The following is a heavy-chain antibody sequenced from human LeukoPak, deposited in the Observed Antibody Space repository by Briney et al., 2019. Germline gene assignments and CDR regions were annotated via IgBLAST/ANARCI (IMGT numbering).Heavy chain of an antibody. Sequence: ASVKVSCKASGYTFTSYGISWVRQAPGQGLEWMGIINPSGGSTSYARKFQGRVTMTRDTSTSTVYMELSSLRSEDTAVYYCARDKGQQLVLDDYWGQGTLVTVSS. J-gene: IGHJ4*02. V-gene: IGHV1-46*01. CDR3: ARDKGQQLVLDDY. CDR1: GYTFTSYG. D-gene: IGHD6-13*01. CDR2: INPSGGST.